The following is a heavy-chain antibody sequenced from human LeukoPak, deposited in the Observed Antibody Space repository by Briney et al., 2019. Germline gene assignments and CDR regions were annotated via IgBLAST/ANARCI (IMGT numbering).Heavy chain of an antibody. D-gene: IGHD2-15*01. CDR3: ARERVAAYYGMDV. CDR1: GFTFSSYA. Sequence: GRSLRLSCAASGFTFSSYAMHWVRQAPGKGLEWVTCISYDGSNKYYADSVKGRFTISRDNSENTLFLQMNSLRAEDTAVYYCARERVAAYYGMDVWGQGTTVTVSS. CDR2: ISYDGSNK. V-gene: IGHV3-30-3*01. J-gene: IGHJ6*02.